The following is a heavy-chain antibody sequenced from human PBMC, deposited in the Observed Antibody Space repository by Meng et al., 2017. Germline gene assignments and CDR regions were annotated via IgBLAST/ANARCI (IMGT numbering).Heavy chain of an antibody. V-gene: IGHV6-1*01. CDR3: ARGVVYAISYFDY. D-gene: IGHD2-8*02. CDR2: TYYRSKWYN. J-gene: IGHJ4*02. CDR1: GDRVSSNSAA. Sequence: QVQLPQSGSGLVNPPPDPSLTCAISGDRVSSNSAAWNWIRQSPSRGLEWLGRTYYRSKWYNDYAVSVKSRITINPDTSKNQFSLQLNSVTPEDTAVYYCARGVVYAISYFDYWGQGTLVTVSS.